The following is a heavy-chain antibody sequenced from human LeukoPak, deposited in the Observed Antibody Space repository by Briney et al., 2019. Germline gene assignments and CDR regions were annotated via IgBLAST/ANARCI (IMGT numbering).Heavy chain of an antibody. CDR3: ARSKGRRTSGYNHYYAMDV. J-gene: IGHJ6*02. CDR2: IVPILRTP. Sequence: GASVKVSCKSFRDTFSSSGISWVRRAPGQGLEWMGGIVPILRTPDYAKKFQGKDTITADESTTTAYMELSSLTSEDTAVYYCARSKGRRTSGYNHYYAMDVWGQRTTVTVSS. D-gene: IGHD3-22*01. CDR1: RDTFSSSG. V-gene: IGHV1-69*13.